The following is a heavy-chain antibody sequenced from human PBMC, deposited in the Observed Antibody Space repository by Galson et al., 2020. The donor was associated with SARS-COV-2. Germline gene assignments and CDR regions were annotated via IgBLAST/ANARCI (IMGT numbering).Heavy chain of an antibody. V-gene: IGHV2-5*01. CDR3: ARLTYYYDSSCYFGGYYFDS. CDR1: GFSLSTSGVG. Sequence: SGPTLVKPTQTLTLTCTFSGFSLSTSGVGVGWIRQPPGKALEWLTLIYWNDNKRYSPSLKSRLTITKDTSKNQVVLTMTNVDPVDTATYYCARLTYYYDSSCYFGGYYFDSWGQGTLVTVSS. D-gene: IGHD3-22*01. CDR2: IYWNDNK. J-gene: IGHJ4*02.